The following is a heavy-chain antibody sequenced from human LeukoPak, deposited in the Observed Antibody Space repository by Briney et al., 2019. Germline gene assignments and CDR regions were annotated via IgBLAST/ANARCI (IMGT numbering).Heavy chain of an antibody. CDR1: GGTFSSYA. J-gene: IGHJ3*02. CDR3: ATRPEYNWNDGSASDI. CDR2: IIPIFGTA. D-gene: IGHD1-20*01. Sequence: GASVKVSCKASGGTFSSYAISWVRQAPGQGLEWMGGIIPIFGTANYAQKFQGRVTITADESTSTAYMELSSLRSEDTAVYYCATRPEYNWNDGSASDIWGQGTMVTVSS. V-gene: IGHV1-69*13.